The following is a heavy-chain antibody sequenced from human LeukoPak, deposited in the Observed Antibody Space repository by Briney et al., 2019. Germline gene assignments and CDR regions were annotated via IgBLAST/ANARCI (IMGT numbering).Heavy chain of an antibody. CDR2: IYNSGST. V-gene: IGHV4-39*01. D-gene: IGHD3-16*01. Sequence: SETLSLTCTVSGGXISSSSYYWGWIRRPPGTGMEWIGNIYNSGSTYYNPSLKSRVTISADRSKNQFSLKLSSVTAADTAVYYCARSPGGAYFDYWGQGTLVTVSS. CDR3: ARSPGGAYFDY. CDR1: GGXISSSSYY. J-gene: IGHJ4*02.